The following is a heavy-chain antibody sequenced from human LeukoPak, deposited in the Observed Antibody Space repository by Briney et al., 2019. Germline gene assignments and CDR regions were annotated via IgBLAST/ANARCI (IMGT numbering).Heavy chain of an antibody. CDR1: GFTFDDYA. CDR2: ISWNSGSI. V-gene: IGHV3-9*01. J-gene: IGHJ4*02. D-gene: IGHD2-15*01. CDR3: AKVSGSTPIVDFDY. Sequence: GRSLRLSCAASGFTFDDYAMHWVRQAPGKGLEWVSGISWNSGSIGYADSVKGRFTISRDNAKNSLYLQMNSLRAEDTALYYCAKVSGSTPIVDFDYWGQGTLVTVSS.